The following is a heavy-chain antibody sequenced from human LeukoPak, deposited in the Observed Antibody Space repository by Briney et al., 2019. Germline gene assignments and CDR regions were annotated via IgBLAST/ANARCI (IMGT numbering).Heavy chain of an antibody. V-gene: IGHV3-21*04. CDR3: AKDRGSSSWYGPPQYYFDY. Sequence: PGGSLRLSCAASGFTFSSYSMNWVRQAPGKGLEWVSSISSSSSYIYYADSVKGRFTISRDNAKNSLYLQMNSLRAEDTALYYCAKDRGSSSWYGPPQYYFDYWGQGTLVTVSS. CDR2: ISSSSSYI. J-gene: IGHJ4*02. D-gene: IGHD6-13*01. CDR1: GFTFSSYS.